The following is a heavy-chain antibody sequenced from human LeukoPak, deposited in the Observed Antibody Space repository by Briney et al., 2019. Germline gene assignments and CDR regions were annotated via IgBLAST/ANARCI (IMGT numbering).Heavy chain of an antibody. V-gene: IGHV1-69*05. CDR2: IIPIFGTA. CDR1: GGTFSSYA. Sequence: GASVTVSCKASGGTFSSYAISWVRQAPGQGLEGMGGIIPIFGTANYAQKFQGRVTITTDESTSTAYMELSSLRSEDTAVYYCARGAPFSVVPAATRNDWYFDLWGRGTLVTVSS. J-gene: IGHJ2*01. D-gene: IGHD2-2*01. CDR3: ARGAPFSVVPAATRNDWYFDL.